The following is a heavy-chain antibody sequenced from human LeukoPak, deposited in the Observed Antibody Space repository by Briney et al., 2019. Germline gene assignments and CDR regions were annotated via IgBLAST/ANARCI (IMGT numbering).Heavy chain of an antibody. CDR2: MYTDGST. D-gene: IGHD6-13*01. Sequence: GGSLRLSCAASGFTVSSYYVSWVRQGPGKGLEWVSVMYTDGSTHYADSAKGRFTISRDNSKNSLYLQLNSLRTEDTALYYCAKDIGAGIAAAGYYFDYWGQGTLVTVSS. J-gene: IGHJ4*02. CDR3: AKDIGAGIAAAGYYFDY. CDR1: GFTVSSYY. V-gene: IGHV3-53*05.